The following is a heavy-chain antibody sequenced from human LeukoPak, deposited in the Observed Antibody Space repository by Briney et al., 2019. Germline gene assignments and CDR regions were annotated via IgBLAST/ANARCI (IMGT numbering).Heavy chain of an antibody. CDR3: ASTNGGNSGEYFQH. J-gene: IGHJ1*01. CDR1: GGSISSYY. V-gene: IGHV4-59*01. Sequence: PSQTLSLTCTVSGGSISSYYWSWIRQPPGKGLEWIGYIYYSGSTSYNPSLKSRVTISLDTSENQFSLKLSSVTAADTAVYYCASTNGGNSGEYFQHWGQGTLVTVSS. CDR2: IYYSGST. D-gene: IGHD4-23*01.